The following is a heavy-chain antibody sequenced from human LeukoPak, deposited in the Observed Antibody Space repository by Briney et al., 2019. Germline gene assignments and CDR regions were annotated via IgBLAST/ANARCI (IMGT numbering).Heavy chain of an antibody. CDR1: GFTFSSYA. D-gene: IGHD4/OR15-4a*01. CDR2: ISGSGGST. V-gene: IGHV3-23*01. CDR3: AMSRGANFRFDY. Sequence: GGSLRLSCAASGFTFSSYAMSWVRQAPGKGLEWVSAISGSGGSTYYADSVKGRFTISRDNSKNTLYLQMNSLRAEDTAVYYCAMSRGANFRFDYWGQGTLATVSS. J-gene: IGHJ4*02.